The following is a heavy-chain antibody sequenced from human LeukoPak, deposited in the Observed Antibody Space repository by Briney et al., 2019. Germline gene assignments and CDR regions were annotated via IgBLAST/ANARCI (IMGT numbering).Heavy chain of an antibody. CDR3: ARRSSTLTIFDY. J-gene: IGHJ4*02. CDR2: ISSNGGST. Sequence: GGSLRLSCAASGFTFSIYAMHWVRQAPGKALEYVSGISSNGGSTYYANSVKDRFTISRDNSKNTLYLQMGSLRAEDMAVYYCARRSSTLTIFDYWGQGTLVTVSS. D-gene: IGHD4-4*01. CDR1: GFTFSIYA. V-gene: IGHV3-64*01.